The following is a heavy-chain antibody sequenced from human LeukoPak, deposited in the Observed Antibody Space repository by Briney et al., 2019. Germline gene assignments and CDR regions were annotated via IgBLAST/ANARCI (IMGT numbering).Heavy chain of an antibody. CDR2: MNPNSGNT. CDR3: ARFRFGVRGFDP. J-gene: IGHJ5*02. D-gene: IGHD2-8*01. CDR1: GYTFTSYD. Sequence: ASVEVSCKASGYTFTSYDINWVRQATGQGLEWMGWMNPNSGNTGYAQKFQGRVTITRNTSISTAYMELSGLRSEDTAVYYCARFRFGVRGFDPWGQGTLVTVSS. V-gene: IGHV1-8*03.